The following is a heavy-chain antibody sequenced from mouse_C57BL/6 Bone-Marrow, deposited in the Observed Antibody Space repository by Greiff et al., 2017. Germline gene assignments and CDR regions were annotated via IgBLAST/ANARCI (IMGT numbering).Heavy chain of an antibody. CDR3: ARGWLLREYAMDY. D-gene: IGHD2-3*01. Sequence: EVKLVESGGGLVKPGGSLKLSCAASGFTFSSYAMSWVRQTPEKRLEWVATISDGGSYTYYPDNVKGRFTISRDNAKNNLYLQMSHLKSEDTAMYYCARGWLLREYAMDYWGQGTSVPAST. CDR2: ISDGGSYT. V-gene: IGHV5-4*03. CDR1: GFTFSSYA. J-gene: IGHJ4*01.